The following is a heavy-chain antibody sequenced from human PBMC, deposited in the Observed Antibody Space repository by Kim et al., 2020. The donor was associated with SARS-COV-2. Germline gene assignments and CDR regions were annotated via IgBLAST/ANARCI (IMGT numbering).Heavy chain of an antibody. CDR2: ISYDGSNK. CDR1: GFTFSSCA. V-gene: IGHV3-30-3*01. D-gene: IGHD3-10*01. CDR3: ERDPWSRLRGLTYSYYGMDV. J-gene: IGHJ6*02. Sequence: GGSLRLSCAASGFTFSSCAIHWVRQAPGKGLEWVAVISYDGSNKNYADSVKGRFSISRDNSKNTLYLQMNSLRAKDTALYYCERDPWSRLRGLTYSYYGMDVWGQGTTVTVSS.